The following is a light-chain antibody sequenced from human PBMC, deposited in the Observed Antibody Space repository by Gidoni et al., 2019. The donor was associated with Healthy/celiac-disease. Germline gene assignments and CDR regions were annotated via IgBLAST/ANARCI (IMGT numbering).Light chain of an antibody. CDR1: QDISNS. Sequence: DIQLTQSPSSLSASVGDRVTIPCQASQDISNSLNWYQQKPGTAPKLLIYDASKLETGVPSTFSGSGSGTEFTFTISSLKPEDIATYYCQQYDNLPVYTFXXXTKLEIK. CDR3: QQYDNLPVYT. V-gene: IGKV1-33*01. CDR2: DAS. J-gene: IGKJ2*01.